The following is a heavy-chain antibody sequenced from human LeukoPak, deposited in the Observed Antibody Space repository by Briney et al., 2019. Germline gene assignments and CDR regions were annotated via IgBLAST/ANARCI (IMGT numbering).Heavy chain of an antibody. V-gene: IGHV3-23*01. CDR3: AKDAWYSSGWWDY. Sequence: GGSLRLSCAASGFTFSRYAMSWVRQAPGKGLEWVSSISGCGGSTYYADSVKGRSTISRDNSKNTLYLQMNSLRAEDTAVYYCAKDAWYSSGWWDYWGQGTLVTVSS. CDR2: ISGCGGST. CDR1: GFTFSRYA. J-gene: IGHJ4*02. D-gene: IGHD6-19*01.